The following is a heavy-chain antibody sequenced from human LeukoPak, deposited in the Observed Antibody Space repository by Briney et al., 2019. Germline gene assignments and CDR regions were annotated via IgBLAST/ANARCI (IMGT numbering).Heavy chain of an antibody. CDR3: ARDLSYSLEY. Sequence: GGSLRLSCAASGFTFSTYAMSWVRQAPGKGLEWVSGISGSGGSTYYADSVKGRFTISRDNSKNTLYLQMNSLRAEDTAVYYCARDLSYSLEYWGQGTLVTVSS. V-gene: IGHV3-23*01. CDR2: ISGSGGST. CDR1: GFTFSTYA. D-gene: IGHD3-10*01. J-gene: IGHJ4*02.